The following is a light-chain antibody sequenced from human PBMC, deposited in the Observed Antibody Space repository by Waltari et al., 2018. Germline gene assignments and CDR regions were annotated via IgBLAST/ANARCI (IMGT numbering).Light chain of an antibody. Sequence: DIQMTPSPSSLFAFVGDRFTIHCRASQSISSYLNWYQQKPGKAPKLLIYAASSLQSGVPSRFSGSGSGTDFTLTISSLQPEDFATYYCQQSYSTPPYTFGQGTKLEI. J-gene: IGKJ2*01. CDR2: AAS. V-gene: IGKV1-39*01. CDR3: QQSYSTPPYT. CDR1: QSISSY.